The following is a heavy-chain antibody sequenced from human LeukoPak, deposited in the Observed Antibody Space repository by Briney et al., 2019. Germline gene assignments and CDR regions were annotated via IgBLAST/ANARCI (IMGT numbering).Heavy chain of an antibody. Sequence: PGGSLRLSCAASGFTFSSYAMNWVRQAPGKGLEWFSAITGSGASTYSADSVKGRFTISRDNSENTLYLQMNSLRAEDTAVYYCATSPGAYPRSYDYWGQGTLVTVSS. CDR3: ATSPGAYPRSYDY. J-gene: IGHJ4*02. D-gene: IGHD4-17*01. CDR1: GFTFSSYA. CDR2: ITGSGAST. V-gene: IGHV3-23*01.